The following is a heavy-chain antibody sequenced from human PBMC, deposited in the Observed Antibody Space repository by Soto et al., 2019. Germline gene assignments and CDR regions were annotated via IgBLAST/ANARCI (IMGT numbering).Heavy chain of an antibody. Sequence: VKVSCKASGYTFTGYYMHWVRQAPGQGLEWMGWINPNSGGTNYAQKFQGRVTMTRDTSISTAYMELSRLRSDDTAVYYCARGPTMVRGVISAFDIWGQGTMVTVSS. CDR2: INPNSGGT. CDR1: GYTFTGYY. D-gene: IGHD3-10*01. CDR3: ARGPTMVRGVISAFDI. V-gene: IGHV1-2*02. J-gene: IGHJ3*02.